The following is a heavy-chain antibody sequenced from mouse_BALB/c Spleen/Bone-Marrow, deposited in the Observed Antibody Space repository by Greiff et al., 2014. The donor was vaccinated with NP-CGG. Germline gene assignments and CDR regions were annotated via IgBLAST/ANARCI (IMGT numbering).Heavy chain of an antibody. CDR2: IYPSDSYT. V-gene: IGHV1-69*02. CDR1: GYTFTSYW. CDR3: TTGTRFAY. D-gene: IGHD4-1*01. J-gene: IGHJ3*01. Sequence: VQLQQSGAELVRPGASVKLSCKASGYTFTSYWINWVKQRPGQGLEWIGNIYPSDSYTNYNQKFKDKATLTVDKSSSTAYMQLSSPTSEDSAVYYGTTGTRFAYWGQGTLVTVSA.